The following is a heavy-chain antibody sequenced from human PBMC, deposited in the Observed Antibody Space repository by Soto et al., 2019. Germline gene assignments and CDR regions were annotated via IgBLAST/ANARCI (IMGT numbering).Heavy chain of an antibody. Sequence: SETLSLTCTVSGGSISSGGYYWSWIRQHPGKGLEWIGYIYYSGSTYYNPSLKSRVTISVDTSKNQFSLKLSSVTAEDTAVYYCAKDGSIASAGPWGNYYYYYGMDVWGQGTTVTVSS. CDR2: IYYSGST. V-gene: IGHV4-31*03. J-gene: IGHJ6*02. D-gene: IGHD6-13*01. CDR1: GGSISSGGYY. CDR3: AKDGSIASAGPWGNYYYYYGMDV.